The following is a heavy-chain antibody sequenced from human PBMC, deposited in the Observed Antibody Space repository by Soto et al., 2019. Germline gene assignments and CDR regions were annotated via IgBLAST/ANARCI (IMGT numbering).Heavy chain of an antibody. J-gene: IGHJ4*02. Sequence: ASVKVSCKASGYTFTSYDINWVRQATGQGLEWMGWMNPNSGNTGYAQKFQGRVTMTRNTSISTAYMELSSLGSEDTAVYYCARGARDGVVIYFDYWGQGTLVTVSS. CDR3: ARGARDGVVIYFDY. CDR1: GYTFTSYD. CDR2: MNPNSGNT. D-gene: IGHD3-3*01. V-gene: IGHV1-8*01.